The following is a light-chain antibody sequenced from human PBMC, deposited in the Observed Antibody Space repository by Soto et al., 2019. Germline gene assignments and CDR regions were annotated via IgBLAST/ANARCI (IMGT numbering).Light chain of an antibody. Sequence: QSVLTQPSPASASPGQTVTISCTGTSSDVGKYDYVSLFQPHPGKASILIFYDVSRRPSGVPVRFSGATSGSTASLTASGLQTEAVADSYCNSYVTGRNVFGTGTNVTVL. CDR2: DVS. CDR3: NSYVTGRNV. CDR1: SSDVGKYDY. V-gene: IGLV2-8*01. J-gene: IGLJ1*01.